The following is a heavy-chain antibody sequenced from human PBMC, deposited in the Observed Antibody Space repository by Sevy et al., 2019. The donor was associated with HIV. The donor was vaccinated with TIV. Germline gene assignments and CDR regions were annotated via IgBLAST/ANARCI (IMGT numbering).Heavy chain of an antibody. V-gene: IGHV3-23*01. Sequence: GGSLRLSCAASGFTFSSYAMSWVRQAPGKGLEWVSAISGSGGSTYYADSVKGRFTISRDNSKNTLYLQMNSLRAEDTAVYYCAKYPKRRGYYDSSGLLPGVYFQHWGQGTLVTVSS. CDR3: AKYPKRRGYYDSSGLLPGVYFQH. CDR1: GFTFSSYA. CDR2: ISGSGGST. J-gene: IGHJ1*01. D-gene: IGHD3-22*01.